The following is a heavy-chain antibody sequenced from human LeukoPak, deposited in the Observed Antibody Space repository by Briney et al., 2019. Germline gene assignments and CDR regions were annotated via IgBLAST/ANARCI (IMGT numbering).Heavy chain of an antibody. V-gene: IGHV3-11*01. J-gene: IGHJ5*02. Sequence: GRSLRLSCAASGFTFSDYYMSWIRQAPGKGLEWVSYISSSGSTIYCADSVKGRFTISRDNAKNSLYLQMNSLRAEDTAVYYCARDRAIAAAGTLSRIDPWGQGTLVTVSS. D-gene: IGHD6-13*01. CDR3: ARDRAIAAAGTLSRIDP. CDR2: ISSSGSTI. CDR1: GFTFSDYY.